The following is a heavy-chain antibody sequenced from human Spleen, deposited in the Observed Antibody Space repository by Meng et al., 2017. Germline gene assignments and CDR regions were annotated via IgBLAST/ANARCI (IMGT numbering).Heavy chain of an antibody. Sequence: GESLKISCVASGFTFSSYGMHWVRQAPGKGLEWLAVIWYDGTNKYYADSVKGRFTISRDNAKNTLYLQMNSLRAEDTAVYYCARELRDSSRWLVYYFDSWGQGTLVTVSS. CDR1: GFTFSSYG. J-gene: IGHJ4*02. V-gene: IGHV3-33*01. CDR2: IWYDGTNK. D-gene: IGHD6-13*01. CDR3: ARELRDSSRWLVYYFDS.